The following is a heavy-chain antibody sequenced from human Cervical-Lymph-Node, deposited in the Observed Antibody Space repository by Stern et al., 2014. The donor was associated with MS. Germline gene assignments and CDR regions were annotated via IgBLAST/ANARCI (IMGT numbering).Heavy chain of an antibody. Sequence: QVQLVESGSELKTPGASVKISCKASGYALNYYAMNWVRQAPGQGLEYMGWIDTSTGKQTVDQGVTGRFVFSLDTSISTAYLQITNLKAEDTAVYECTTDTGLDYYSGWAAFDTWGQGTLVTVSS. CDR2: IDTSTGKQ. V-gene: IGHV7-4-1*02. CDR3: TTDTGLDYYSGWAAFDT. CDR1: GYALNYYA. J-gene: IGHJ4*02. D-gene: IGHD5-12*01.